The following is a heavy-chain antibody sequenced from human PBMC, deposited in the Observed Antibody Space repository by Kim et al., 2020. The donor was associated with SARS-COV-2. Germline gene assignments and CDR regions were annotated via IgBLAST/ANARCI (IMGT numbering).Heavy chain of an antibody. Sequence: SETLSLTCTVSGGSVSSGSYYWSWIRQPPGKGLEWIGYIYYSGSTNYNPSLKSRVTISVETSRNQFSLTLSSVTAADTAVYYCARNEMSDITIFGVVSGEGAFDIWGQGAMVTVSS. CDR1: GGSVSSGSYY. CDR2: IYYSGST. V-gene: IGHV4-61*01. CDR3: ARNEMSDITIFGVVSGEGAFDI. D-gene: IGHD3-3*01. J-gene: IGHJ3*02.